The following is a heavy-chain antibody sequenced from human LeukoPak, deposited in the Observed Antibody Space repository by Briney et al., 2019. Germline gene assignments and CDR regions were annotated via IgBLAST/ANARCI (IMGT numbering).Heavy chain of an antibody. D-gene: IGHD3-22*01. CDR2: IYYSGTT. J-gene: IGHJ4*02. V-gene: IGHV4-59*01. Sequence: SETLSLTCTVSGGSISSYFWSWIRQPPGKGLEWIGYIYYSGTTNYNPSLKSRVTKSVDTSKNQFSLKLSSVTAADTAVYYCARVGEQRYDGSGYFYHWGQGTLVTVSS. CDR3: ARVGEQRYDGSGYFYH. CDR1: GGSISSYF.